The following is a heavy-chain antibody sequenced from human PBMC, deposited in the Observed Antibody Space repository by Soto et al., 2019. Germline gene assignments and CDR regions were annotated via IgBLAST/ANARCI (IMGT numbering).Heavy chain of an antibody. CDR2: ISERGDTT. CDR3: ARDRSITGTTCWFDP. J-gene: IGHJ5*02. CDR1: GFTISRNA. Sequence: GGSLRLSCAASGFTISRNAMYWVRQAPGKGLEWVSGISERGDTTHYADSVKGRFTISRDNSKNTLYLQMNSLRAEDTAVYYCARDRSITGTTCWFDPWGQGTLVTVSS. V-gene: IGHV3-23*01. D-gene: IGHD1-20*01.